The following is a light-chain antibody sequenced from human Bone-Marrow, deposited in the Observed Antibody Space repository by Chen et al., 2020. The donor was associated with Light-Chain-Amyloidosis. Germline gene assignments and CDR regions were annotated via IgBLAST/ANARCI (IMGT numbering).Light chain of an antibody. V-gene: IGLV3-1*01. CDR2: QDS. Sequence: SYELTQPPSVSGSPGQTASITCSGDKLGDKYACWYQQKPGQSPVLVISQDSKRSSGIPERFSGSNSGNTATLTISGTQAMDEADYYCQAWDSSTVVFGGGTKLTVL. CDR1: KLGDKY. CDR3: QAWDSSTVV. J-gene: IGLJ2*01.